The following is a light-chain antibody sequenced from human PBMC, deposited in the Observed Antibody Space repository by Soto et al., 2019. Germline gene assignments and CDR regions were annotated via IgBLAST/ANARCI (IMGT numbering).Light chain of an antibody. CDR2: TND. CDR1: GSNIETNY. J-gene: IGLJ2*01. Sequence: QSVLTQPPSASGTPGQTVTISCSGSGSNIETNYVYWYQKLPTTAPRLLIYTNDQRPSGAPDRFSAFKSGTSASLVISGLRPEDEADYYCSATDDSLTGPVFGGGTQLTVL. CDR3: SATDDSLTGPV. V-gene: IGLV1-47*01.